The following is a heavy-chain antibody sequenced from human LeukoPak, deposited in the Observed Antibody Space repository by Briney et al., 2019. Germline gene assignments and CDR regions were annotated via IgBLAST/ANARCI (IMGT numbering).Heavy chain of an antibody. V-gene: IGHV3-23*01. D-gene: IGHD6-19*01. CDR2: ISGSGGST. CDR3: AKEGYSSGWYLVY. J-gene: IGHJ4*02. Sequence: GGSLRLSCAASGFTFSSYEMNWVRQAPGKGLEWVSAISGSGGSTYYADSVKGRFTISRDNSKNTLYLQMNSLRAEDTAVYYCAKEGYSSGWYLVYWGQGTLVTVSS. CDR1: GFTFSSYE.